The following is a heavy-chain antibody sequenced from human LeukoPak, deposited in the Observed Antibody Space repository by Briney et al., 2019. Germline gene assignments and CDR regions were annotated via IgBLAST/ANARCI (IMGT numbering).Heavy chain of an antibody. D-gene: IGHD6-19*01. CDR1: GLSFSSSI. Sequence: GGSLRLSCAASGLSFSSSIMHWVRQAPGKGLEWVSGISFDESKYYADSVKGRFTISRDNSKNTLYLQMNSLRGEDTAMYYCAREGYGSGRAPAFDFWGQGTMVTVSS. J-gene: IGHJ3*01. CDR3: AREGYGSGRAPAFDF. V-gene: IGHV3-30*01. CDR2: ISFDESK.